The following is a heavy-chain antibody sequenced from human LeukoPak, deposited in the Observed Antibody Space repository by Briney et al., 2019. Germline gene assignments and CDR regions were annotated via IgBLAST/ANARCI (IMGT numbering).Heavy chain of an antibody. CDR3: ARDSSAYCGGDCYRFDAFDI. V-gene: IGHV3-23*01. D-gene: IGHD2-21*02. CDR1: GFTFDNYR. J-gene: IGHJ3*02. Sequence: GGSLRLSCAASGFTFDNYRMSWVRQAPGKGLEWASTVNADGGNTYYADSVKGRFTISRDNSKSTLILQLNSLRAEDTVVYYCARDSSAYCGGDCYRFDAFDIWGQGTMVTVSS. CDR2: VNADGGNT.